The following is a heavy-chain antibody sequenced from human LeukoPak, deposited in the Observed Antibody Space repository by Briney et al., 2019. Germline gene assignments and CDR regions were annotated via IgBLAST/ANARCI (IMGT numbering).Heavy chain of an antibody. CDR3: ASSLIVGAPYFDY. CDR1: GFTFSSY. D-gene: IGHD1-26*01. V-gene: IGHV3-21*01. Sequence: PGGSLRLSCAASGFTFSSYMNWVRQAPGKGLEWVSSISSTSSYIYYADSVKGRFTISRDNAKNSLYLQMNSLRAEDTAVYYCASSLIVGAPYFDYWGQGTLVTVSS. CDR2: ISSTSSYI. J-gene: IGHJ4*02.